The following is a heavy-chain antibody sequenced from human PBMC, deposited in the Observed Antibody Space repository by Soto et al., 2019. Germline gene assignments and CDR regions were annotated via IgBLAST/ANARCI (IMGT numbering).Heavy chain of an antibody. Sequence: QVQLVESGGGVVQPGRSLRLSCAASGFTFISYAMHWFRQAPGKGLEWVAVISYDGSNKYYADSVRGRFTISRDNSKNTLYLQMNSLRAEDTAVYYCARDLFGVGATYSDYWGQGTLVTVSS. CDR3: ARDLFGVGATYSDY. D-gene: IGHD1-26*01. J-gene: IGHJ4*02. V-gene: IGHV3-30-3*01. CDR2: ISYDGSNK. CDR1: GFTFISYA.